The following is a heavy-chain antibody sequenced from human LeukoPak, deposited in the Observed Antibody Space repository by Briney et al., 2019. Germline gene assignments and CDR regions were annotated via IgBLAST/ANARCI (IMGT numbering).Heavy chain of an antibody. V-gene: IGHV1-8*01. J-gene: IGHJ5*02. CDR1: GYTFTSYD. CDR2: MNPNSGNT. Sequence: GASVKVSCKASGYTFTSYDTNWVRQATGQGLEWMGWMNPNSGNTGYAQKFQGRVTMTRNTSISTAYMELSSLRSEDTAVYYCARGGSIAAADYNWFDPWGQGTLVTVSS. D-gene: IGHD6-13*01. CDR3: ARGGSIAAADYNWFDP.